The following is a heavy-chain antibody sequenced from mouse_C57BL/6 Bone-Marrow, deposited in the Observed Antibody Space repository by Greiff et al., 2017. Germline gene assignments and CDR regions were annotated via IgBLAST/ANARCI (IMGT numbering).Heavy chain of an antibody. J-gene: IGHJ2*01. D-gene: IGHD1-1*01. Sequence: VQLKQSGPELVKPGASVKISCKASGYTFTDYYMNWVKQSHGKSLEWIGDITPNNGGTSYNQKLKGKATLTVDKSSSTAYMERRSLTSEDSAVYDCARDYYGSSWYFDYWGQGTILTGSS. CDR1: GYTFTDYY. CDR3: ARDYYGSSWYFDY. V-gene: IGHV1-26*01. CDR2: ITPNNGGT.